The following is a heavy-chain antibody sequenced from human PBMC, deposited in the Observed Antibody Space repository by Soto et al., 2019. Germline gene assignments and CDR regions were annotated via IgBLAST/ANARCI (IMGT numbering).Heavy chain of an antibody. CDR3: ATGGYCSSTSCYNFFDY. CDR2: IYPGDSDT. D-gene: IGHD2-2*02. J-gene: IGHJ4*02. V-gene: IGHV5-51*01. CDR1: GYSFTTYW. Sequence: XDSLTISCKGSGYSFTTYWIGLVRQMPGKGLEWMGIIYPGDSDTRYSPSFQGQVTISADKSISTAYLQWSSLKASDTAMYYCATGGYCSSTSCYNFFDYWGQGTLVTVSS.